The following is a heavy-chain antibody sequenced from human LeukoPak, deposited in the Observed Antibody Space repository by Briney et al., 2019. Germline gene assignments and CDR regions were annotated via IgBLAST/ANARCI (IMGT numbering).Heavy chain of an antibody. CDR3: ARDGRGGHNDC. Sequence: GGSLRLSCAASGFSLSSNCMSWVRQAPGKGLEWVANIREDGSEKKYVDSVKGRFTISRDNAKNSLYLQMNSLRAEDTAVYYCARDGRGGHNDCWGQGTLVTVSS. V-gene: IGHV3-7*01. CDR2: IREDGSEK. CDR1: GFSLSSNC. D-gene: IGHD1-1*01. J-gene: IGHJ4*02.